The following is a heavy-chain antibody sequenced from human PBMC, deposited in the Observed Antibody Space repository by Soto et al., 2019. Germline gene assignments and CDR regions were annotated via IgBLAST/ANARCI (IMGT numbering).Heavy chain of an antibody. J-gene: IGHJ4*02. CDR1: GYKFSDYY. Sequence: ASVKVSCKTSGYKFSDYYIHWVRQAPGQRLEWMGWINAGNGNTKYSQKFQGRVTITRDTSASTAYMELSSLRSEDTAVYYCAREYYYDSSGYYDYWGQGTLVTVSS. V-gene: IGHV1-3*01. CDR3: AREYYYDSSGYYDY. D-gene: IGHD3-22*01. CDR2: INAGNGNT.